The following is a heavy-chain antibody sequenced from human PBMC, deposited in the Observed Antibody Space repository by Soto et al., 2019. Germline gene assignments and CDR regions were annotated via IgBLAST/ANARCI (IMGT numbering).Heavy chain of an antibody. D-gene: IGHD3-3*01. CDR1: GGSVSSGSYY. J-gene: IGHJ6*02. V-gene: IGHV4-61*01. CDR2: IYYSGST. CDR3: ARGEDRDYDFWSGYYQPLVGWDV. Sequence: KSSETLSLTCTVSGGSVSSGSYYWSWIRQPPGKGLEWIGYIYYSGSTNYNPSLKSRVTISVDTSKNQFSLKLSSVTAADTAVYYCARGEDRDYDFWSGYYQPLVGWDVWGQGTTVTVSS.